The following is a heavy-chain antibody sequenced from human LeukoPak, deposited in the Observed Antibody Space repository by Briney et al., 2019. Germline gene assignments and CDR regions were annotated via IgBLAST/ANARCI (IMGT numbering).Heavy chain of an antibody. D-gene: IGHD6-13*01. J-gene: IGHJ6*04. CDR3: STTVQAAAGMDV. CDR1: GLSSRNAW. V-gene: IGHV3-15*01. CDR2: IRSITYGGTRTT. Sequence: GGSLRPSCAVSGLSSRNAWTTWVRPAPGKGMEWVGPIRSITYGGTRTTDYATPVKGRFTISRDDSKDTVYLQMSSLKTEDTAVYYCSTTVQAAAGMDVWGKGTTVTVSS.